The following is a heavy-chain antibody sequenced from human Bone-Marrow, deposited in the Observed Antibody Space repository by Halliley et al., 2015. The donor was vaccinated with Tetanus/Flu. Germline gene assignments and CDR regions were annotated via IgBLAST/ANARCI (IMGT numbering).Heavy chain of an antibody. D-gene: IGHD3-22*01. Sequence: SLRLSCAASGFTFDYFAMHWVRQAPGKGLEWVSGINWDSGSKDYADSVKGRFTISRDNAKNSLFLQMNSLRPEDTALYCCVKDIGRGRHSGSANFNRMGVWDQGP. CDR2: INWDSGSK. CDR3: VKDIGRGRHSGSANFNRMGV. CDR1: GFTFDYFA. J-gene: IGHJ6*02. V-gene: IGHV3-9*01.